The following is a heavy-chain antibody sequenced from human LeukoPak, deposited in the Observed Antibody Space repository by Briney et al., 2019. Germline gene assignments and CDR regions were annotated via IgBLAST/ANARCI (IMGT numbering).Heavy chain of an antibody. CDR2: ISYDGSNK. J-gene: IGHJ4*02. CDR3: AKSSPRRLLWFGELFSYFDY. Sequence: GGSLRLSCAASGSTFSSYGMHWVRQAPGKGLEWVAVISYDGSNKYYADSVKGRFTISRDNSKNTLYLQMNSLRAEDTAVYYCAKSSPRRLLWFGELFSYFDYWGQGTLVTVSS. CDR1: GSTFSSYG. D-gene: IGHD3-10*01. V-gene: IGHV3-30*18.